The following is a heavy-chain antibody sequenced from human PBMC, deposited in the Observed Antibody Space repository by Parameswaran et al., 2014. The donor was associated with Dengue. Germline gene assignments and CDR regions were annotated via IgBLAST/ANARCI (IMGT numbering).Heavy chain of an antibody. CDR2: INHSGST. CDR3: ARGGLGYCSSTSCYTDYFDY. Sequence: WIRQPPGKGLEWIGEINHSGSTNYNPSLKSRVTISVDTSKNQFSLKLSSVTAADTAVYYCARGGLGYCSSTSCYTDYFDYWGQGTLVTVSS. V-gene: IGHV4-34*01. D-gene: IGHD2-2*02. J-gene: IGHJ4*02.